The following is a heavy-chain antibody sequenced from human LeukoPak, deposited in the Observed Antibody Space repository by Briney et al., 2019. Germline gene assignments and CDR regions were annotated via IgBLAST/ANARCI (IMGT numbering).Heavy chain of an antibody. D-gene: IGHD1-26*01. CDR3: AGGSGTYSPDY. V-gene: IGHV3-21*01. CDR1: EFPFSSYT. Sequence: GGSLRLSCAASEFPFSSYTMHWVRQAPGKGLGWVSSISRSSSDIHYAYSLKGRFTISRDNAKNSLYLQMNSLRAEDTAVYYCAGGSGTYSPDYWGQGILVTVSS. J-gene: IGHJ4*02. CDR2: ISRSSSDI.